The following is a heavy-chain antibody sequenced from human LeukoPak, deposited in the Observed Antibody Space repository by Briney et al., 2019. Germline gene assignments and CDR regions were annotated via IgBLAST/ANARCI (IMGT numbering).Heavy chain of an antibody. CDR2: ISYDGSNK. D-gene: IGHD5-24*01. Sequence: GGSLRLSCAASGFTFSSYGMHWVRQAPGKGLEWVAVISYDGSNKYYADSVKGRFTISRDNAKNSLYLQMNSLRAEDTALYYCAREAREMATITSDYWGQGTLVTVSS. V-gene: IGHV3-30*03. CDR3: AREAREMATITSDY. CDR1: GFTFSSYG. J-gene: IGHJ4*02.